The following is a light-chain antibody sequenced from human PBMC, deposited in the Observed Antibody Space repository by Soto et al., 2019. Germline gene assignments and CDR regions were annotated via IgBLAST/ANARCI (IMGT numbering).Light chain of an antibody. V-gene: IGKV1-5*01. J-gene: IGKJ1*01. Sequence: DIQMTQSPSMLSASVGDRVTIACRASQSIRRWLAWYQQKPGKAPKLLIFDASTLGSGVPSRFSGRGSETEFTLTISSLQPDDFATYYCQQYNSYSPATFGQGTKVDIK. CDR1: QSIRRW. CDR3: QQYNSYSPAT. CDR2: DAS.